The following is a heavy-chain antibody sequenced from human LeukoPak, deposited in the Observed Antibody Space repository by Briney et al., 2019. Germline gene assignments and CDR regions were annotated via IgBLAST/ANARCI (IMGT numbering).Heavy chain of an antibody. J-gene: IGHJ4*02. CDR2: IYSGGNT. CDR1: GFTVSSNY. Sequence: PGGSLRLSCVASGFTVSSNYMSWVSQAPGKGLEWVSVIYSGGNTYYADSVRGRFTISRDNSKNTLYLQMNSLRVEDTAVYYCASMASYSGYDFDYWGQGTLVTVSS. D-gene: IGHD5-12*01. V-gene: IGHV3-53*01. CDR3: ASMASYSGYDFDY.